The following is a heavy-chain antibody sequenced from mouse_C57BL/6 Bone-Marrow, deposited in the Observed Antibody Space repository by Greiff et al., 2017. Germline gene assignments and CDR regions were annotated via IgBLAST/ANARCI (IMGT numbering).Heavy chain of an antibody. Sequence: EVKLMDSGGGLVKPGGSLKLSCAASGFTFSSYTMSWVRQTPEKRLEWVAAISGGGGNTYYPDSVKGRFTISRDNAKNTLYLQMSSLRSEDTALYYCARRGAIGLRAWFAYWGQGTLVTVSA. D-gene: IGHD2-14*01. V-gene: IGHV5-9*01. CDR1: GFTFSSYT. J-gene: IGHJ3*01. CDR2: ISGGGGNT. CDR3: ARRGAIGLRAWFAY.